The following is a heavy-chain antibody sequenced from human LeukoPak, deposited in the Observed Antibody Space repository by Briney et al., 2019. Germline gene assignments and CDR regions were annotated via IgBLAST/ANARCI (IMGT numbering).Heavy chain of an antibody. CDR2: INPNSGGT. D-gene: IGHD5-12*01. J-gene: IGHJ6*03. Sequence: ASVKVSCKASGYTFTGYYMHWVRQAPGQGLEWMGWINPNSGGTNYAQKFQGRVTMTRDTSISTAYMELSRLRSDDTAVYYCARRIVATIGYYYYYYMDVWGKGTTVTVSS. CDR1: GYTFTGYY. CDR3: ARRIVATIGYYYYYYMDV. V-gene: IGHV1-2*02.